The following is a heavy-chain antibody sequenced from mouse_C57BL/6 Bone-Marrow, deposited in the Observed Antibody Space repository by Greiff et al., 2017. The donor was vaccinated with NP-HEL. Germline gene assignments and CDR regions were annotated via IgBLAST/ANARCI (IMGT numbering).Heavy chain of an antibody. CDR3: ARERVFYYAMDY. CDR2: ISDGGSYT. Sequence: VQLKESGGGLVKPGGSLKLSCAASGFTFSSYAMSWVRQTPEKRLEWVATISDGGSYTYYPDNVKGRFTLSRDNAKNNLFLQMSHLNTEDTAMYSCARERVFYYAMDYWGQGTSVPVSS. V-gene: IGHV5-4*01. CDR1: GFTFSSYA. J-gene: IGHJ4*01.